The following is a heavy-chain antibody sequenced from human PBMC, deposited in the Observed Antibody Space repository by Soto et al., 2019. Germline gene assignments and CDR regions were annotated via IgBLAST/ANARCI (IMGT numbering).Heavy chain of an antibody. D-gene: IGHD6-19*01. CDR2: ISYSGIT. CDR1: GGSIRSYY. Sequence: ETLSLTCTVSGGSIRSYYWSWLRQPPGKGLEWIGYISYSGITNYNPSLKSRVTISVDTSKNKFSLKLRYVTAADTAVYYCERAGVAGDYFDYWGQGTLVTVSS. J-gene: IGHJ4*02. CDR3: ERAGVAGDYFDY. V-gene: IGHV4-59*01.